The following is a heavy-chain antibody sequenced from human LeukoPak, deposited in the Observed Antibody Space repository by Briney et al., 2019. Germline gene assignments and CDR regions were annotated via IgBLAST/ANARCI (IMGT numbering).Heavy chain of an antibody. CDR2: IKEDGSEK. CDR3: ARVHHSSSWGTDDC. V-gene: IGHV3-7*01. D-gene: IGHD6-13*01. Sequence: GESLRLSCAASGFPFSTYWMSWVRQAPGKGLEWVANIKEDGSEKYYVDSVRGRFTISRDNAKNSLYLHMNSLRAEDTAVYYCARVHHSSSWGTDDCWGQGTLVTVSS. J-gene: IGHJ4*02. CDR1: GFPFSTYW.